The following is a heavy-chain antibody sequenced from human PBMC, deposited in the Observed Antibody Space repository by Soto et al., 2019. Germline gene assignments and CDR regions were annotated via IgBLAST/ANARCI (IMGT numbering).Heavy chain of an antibody. CDR3: ANGRFIVATIAKMDV. V-gene: IGHV3-23*01. Sequence: GGSLRLSCAASGFTFSSYAMSWVRQAPGKGLEWVSAISGSGGSTYYADSVKGRFTISRDNSKNTLYLQMNSLRAEDTAVYYCANGRFIVATIAKMDVWGQGTTVTVSS. CDR2: ISGSGGST. J-gene: IGHJ6*02. CDR1: GFTFSSYA. D-gene: IGHD5-12*01.